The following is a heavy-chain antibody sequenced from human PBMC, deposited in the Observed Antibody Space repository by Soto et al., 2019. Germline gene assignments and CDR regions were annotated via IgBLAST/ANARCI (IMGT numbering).Heavy chain of an antibody. D-gene: IGHD1-26*01. V-gene: IGHV3-33*01. CDR2: IWFDGSNK. CDR1: GFIFSSYG. CDR3: ARDAKSVETTGGFDY. Sequence: QVQLVDSGGGVVQPGRSLRLSCAASGFIFSSYGMHWVRQAPGKGLEWVAGIWFDGSNKYYADSVKGRFTISRDNSRSTLYLQMNGLRAEDTAVYYCARDAKSVETTGGFDYWGQGTLVTVSS. J-gene: IGHJ4*02.